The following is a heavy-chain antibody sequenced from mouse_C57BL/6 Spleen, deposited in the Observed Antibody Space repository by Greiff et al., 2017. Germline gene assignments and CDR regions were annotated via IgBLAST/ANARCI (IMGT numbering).Heavy chain of an antibody. J-gene: IGHJ1*03. V-gene: IGHV3-6*01. CDR2: ISYDGSN. D-gene: IGHD1-1*01. CDR1: GYSITSGYY. CDR3: AREDYYGDWYFDV. Sequence: VQLKESGPGLVKPSQSLSLTCSVTGYSITSGYYWNWIRQFPGNKLEWMGYISYDGSNNYNPSLKNRISITRDTSKNQFFLKLNSVTTEDTATYYCAREDYYGDWYFDVWGTGTTVTVSS.